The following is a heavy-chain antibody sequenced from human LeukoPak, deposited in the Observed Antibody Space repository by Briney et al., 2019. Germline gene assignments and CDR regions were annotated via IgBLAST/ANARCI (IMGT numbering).Heavy chain of an antibody. J-gene: IGHJ5*02. CDR2: IYYSGST. D-gene: IGHD3-10*01. Sequence: PSETLSLTCTVSAGSTSTYNWSWSRQRPQKGPERIGDIYYSGSTNYNPSRKSRVTISVDTPQNQFSLKLSSVTAADTAVYYCARGRDFGFGEKSLDPWGQGTLVTVSS. CDR3: ARGRDFGFGEKSLDP. CDR1: AGSTSTYN. V-gene: IGHV4-59*01.